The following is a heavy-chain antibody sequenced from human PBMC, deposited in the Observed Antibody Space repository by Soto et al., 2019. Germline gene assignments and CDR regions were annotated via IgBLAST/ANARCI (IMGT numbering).Heavy chain of an antibody. Sequence: SETLSLTCAVYGGSFSGYYWSWIRQPPGKGLEWIGEINHSGSTNYNPSLKSRGTISVDTSKNQFSLKLSSVTAADTAVYYCARATEVITIFGVVIPDYYGMDVWGQGTTVTVS. CDR2: INHSGST. J-gene: IGHJ6*02. D-gene: IGHD3-3*01. V-gene: IGHV4-34*01. CDR1: GGSFSGYY. CDR3: ARATEVITIFGVVIPDYYGMDV.